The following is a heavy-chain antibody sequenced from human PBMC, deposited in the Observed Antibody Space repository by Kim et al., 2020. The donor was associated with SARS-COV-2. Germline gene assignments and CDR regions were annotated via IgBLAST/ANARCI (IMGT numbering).Heavy chain of an antibody. V-gene: IGHV4-31*03. J-gene: IGHJ6*02. Sequence: SETLSLTCTVSGGSTSSGGYYWSWIRQHPGKGLEWIGYIYYSGSTYYNPSLKSRVTISVDTSKNQFSLKLSSVTAADTAVYYCARESGGRDSSGYYPYYYYGMDVWGQGTTVTVSS. D-gene: IGHD3-22*01. CDR2: IYYSGST. CDR1: GGSTSSGGYY. CDR3: ARESGGRDSSGYYPYYYYGMDV.